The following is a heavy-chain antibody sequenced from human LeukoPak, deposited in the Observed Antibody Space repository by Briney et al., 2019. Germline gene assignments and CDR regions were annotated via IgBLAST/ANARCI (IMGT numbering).Heavy chain of an antibody. CDR1: GFTSSSYG. J-gene: IGHJ4*02. CDR2: IWYDGSSK. V-gene: IGHV3-33*01. D-gene: IGHD6-13*01. CDR3: AREGTAAAGKRRSSQFDY. Sequence: GGSLRLSCAASGFTSSSYGMHWVRQAPGKGLEWVAVIWYDGSSKYYADSVKGRFTISRDNSKNTLYLQMNSLRAEDTAVYYCAREGTAAAGKRRSSQFDYWGQGTLVTVSS.